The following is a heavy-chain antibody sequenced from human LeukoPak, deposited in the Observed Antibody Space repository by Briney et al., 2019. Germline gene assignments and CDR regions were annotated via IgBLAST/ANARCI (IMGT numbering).Heavy chain of an antibody. D-gene: IGHD2-2*02. CDR2: INHSGST. V-gene: IGHV4-34*01. CDR3: ARNRIPDY. CDR1: GGSFSGYY. J-gene: IGHJ4*02. Sequence: SETLSLTCAVYGGSFSGYYWSWIRQPRGKGLEWIGEINHSGSTNYNPSLKSRVTISVDTSKNQFSLKLSSVTAADTAVYYCARNRIPDYWGQGTLVTVSS.